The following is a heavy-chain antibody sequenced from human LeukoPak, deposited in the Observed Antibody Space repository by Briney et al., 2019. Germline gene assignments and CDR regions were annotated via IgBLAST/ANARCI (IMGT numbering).Heavy chain of an antibody. CDR2: IYYSGST. J-gene: IGHJ4*02. Sequence: PSETLSLTCTVSGGSISSYYWSWIRQPPGKGLEWIGYIYYSGSTYYNPSLKSRVTISVDTSKNQFSLKLSSVTAADTAVYYCARGDYYDSSGYYYEANYYFDYWGQGTLVTVSS. CDR1: GGSISSYY. CDR3: ARGDYYDSSGYYYEANYYFDY. V-gene: IGHV4-59*06. D-gene: IGHD3-22*01.